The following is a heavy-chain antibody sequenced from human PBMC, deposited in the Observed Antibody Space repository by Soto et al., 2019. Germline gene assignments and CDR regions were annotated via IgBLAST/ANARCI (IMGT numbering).Heavy chain of an antibody. CDR2: TSYDGGKM. Sequence: QVQLVESGGGVVQPGGSLRLSCAASGFTFQNYSMHWVRQAPGKGLEWVAVTSYDGGKMFYADSVQGRFTISRDNSKYRLDLKMNSLRPGDTAVYDCARVESSGTSKYFINYWGLGTLFTVSS. V-gene: IGHV3-30*03. CDR3: ARVESSGTSKYFINY. J-gene: IGHJ4*02. CDR1: GFTFQNYS. D-gene: IGHD3-10*01.